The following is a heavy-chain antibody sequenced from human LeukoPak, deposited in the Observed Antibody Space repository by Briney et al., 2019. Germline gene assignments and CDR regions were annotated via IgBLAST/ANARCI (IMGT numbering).Heavy chain of an antibody. Sequence: PSQTLSLTCTVSGGSISSGGYYWSWIRQHPGKGLEWIGYIYYSGSTYHNPSLKSRVTISVDTSKNQFSLKLSSVTAADTAVYYCASCSGGSCAQFDYWGQGTLVTVSA. D-gene: IGHD2-15*01. CDR1: GGSISSGGYY. V-gene: IGHV4-31*03. J-gene: IGHJ4*02. CDR3: ASCSGGSCAQFDY. CDR2: IYYSGST.